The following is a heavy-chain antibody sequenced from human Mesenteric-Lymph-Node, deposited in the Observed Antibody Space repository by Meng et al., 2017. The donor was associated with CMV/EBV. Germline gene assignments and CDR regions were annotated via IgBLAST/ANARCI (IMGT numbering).Heavy chain of an antibody. CDR1: GYTFINYG. CDR3: ARGTAASSWYGGD. J-gene: IGHJ4*02. V-gene: IGHV1-18*01. Sequence: ASVKVSCKASGYTFINYGISWVRQAPEQGLEWMGWISGYNANANYAQNFQGRVTMTADTSTSTAYMELRSLRSDDTAVYYCARGTAASSWYGGDWGQGTLVTVSS. D-gene: IGHD6-13*01. CDR2: ISGYNANA.